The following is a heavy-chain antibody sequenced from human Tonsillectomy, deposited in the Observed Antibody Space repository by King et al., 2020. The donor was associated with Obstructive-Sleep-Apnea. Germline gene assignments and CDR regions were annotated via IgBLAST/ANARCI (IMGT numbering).Heavy chain of an antibody. J-gene: IGHJ1*01. V-gene: IGHV3-30-3*01. D-gene: IGHD2-21*02. CDR3: ASPCCGGDCPPEGYFQL. Sequence: QLVQSGGGVVQPGRSLRLSCAASGFTFSRYAMHWVRQAPGKGLEWVAVIAYDATDKYYADSVKGRITISRDNSKNTLYLQINSLRVEDTAVYYCASPCCGGDCPPEGYFQLWGQGTLVTVSS. CDR1: GFTFSRYA. CDR2: IAYDATDK.